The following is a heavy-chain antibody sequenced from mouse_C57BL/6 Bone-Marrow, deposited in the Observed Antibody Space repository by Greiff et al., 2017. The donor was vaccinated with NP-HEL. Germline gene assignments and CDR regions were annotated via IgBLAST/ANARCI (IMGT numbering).Heavy chain of an antibody. Sequence: QVQLQQSGAELVRPGASVKLSCKASGYTFTDSYINWVKQRPGQGLEWIARIYPGSGNTYYNEKFKGKATLTAEKSSSTAYMQLSSLTSEDSAVYFCARDGSSYGDYWGQGTTLTVSS. J-gene: IGHJ2*01. D-gene: IGHD1-1*01. CDR2: IYPGSGNT. CDR1: GYTFTDSY. CDR3: ARDGSSYGDY. V-gene: IGHV1-76*01.